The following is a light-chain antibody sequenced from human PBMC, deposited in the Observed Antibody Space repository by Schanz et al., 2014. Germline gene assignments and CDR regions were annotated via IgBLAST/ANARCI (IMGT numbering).Light chain of an antibody. CDR1: SSNIGADYG. CDR2: DNN. Sequence: QSVLTQPPSVSGAPGQTVTISCTGSSSNIGADYGVHWYQHLPGTAPKLLIRDNNKRPSGVPDRFSGSKSGTSASLAISGLQSEDEADYHCAAWDDSLQGWVFGGGTKLTVL. J-gene: IGLJ3*02. V-gene: IGLV1-40*01. CDR3: AAWDDSLQGWV.